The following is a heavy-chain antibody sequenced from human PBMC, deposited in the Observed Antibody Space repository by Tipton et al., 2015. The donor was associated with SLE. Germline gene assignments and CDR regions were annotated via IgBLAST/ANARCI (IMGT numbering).Heavy chain of an antibody. V-gene: IGHV3-23*01. Sequence: SLRLSCAASGSTFRTSAMHWVRQAPGKGLEWVSVISGSGRLTNYAESVKGRFTIYRDISKNTLYLGMNNLRAEDTAIYYCAKGAGHFDSWGQGTLVTVYS. CDR3: AKGAGHFDS. CDR2: ISGSGRLT. J-gene: IGHJ5*01. CDR1: GSTFRTSA.